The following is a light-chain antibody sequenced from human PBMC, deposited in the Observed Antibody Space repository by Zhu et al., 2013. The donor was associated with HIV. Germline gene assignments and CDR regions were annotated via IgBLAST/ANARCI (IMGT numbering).Light chain of an antibody. Sequence: EIVLTQSPDTLSLSPGERGTLSCGASQTLNGNYLAWYQVKPGQGPRLLIHGASTRATGIPARFSGSGSGTEFTLTISSLQSEDFAVYYCQQYNNWPPGSFGQGTKLEIK. CDR2: GAS. V-gene: IGKV3-15*01. J-gene: IGKJ2*04. CDR1: QTLNGN. CDR3: QQYNNWPPGS.